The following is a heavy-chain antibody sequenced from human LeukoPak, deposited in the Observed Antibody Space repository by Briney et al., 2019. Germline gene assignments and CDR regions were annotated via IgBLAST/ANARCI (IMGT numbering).Heavy chain of an antibody. D-gene: IGHD1-26*01. CDR3: ARRGLEWYSGSYYD. CDR1: GYTFTGYY. Sequence: ASVKVSCKASGYTFTGYYMHWVRQAPGQGLEWMGWINPNSGGTNYAQKFQGRVTMTRDTSISTAYMELSRLRSDDTAVYSCARRGLEWYSGSYYDWGQGTMVTVSS. V-gene: IGHV1-2*02. J-gene: IGHJ3*01. CDR2: INPNSGGT.